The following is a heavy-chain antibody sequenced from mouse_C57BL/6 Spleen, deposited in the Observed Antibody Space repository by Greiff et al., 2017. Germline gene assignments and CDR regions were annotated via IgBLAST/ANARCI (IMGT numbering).Heavy chain of an antibody. J-gene: IGHJ2*01. V-gene: IGHV6-6*01. CDR2: IRNKANNHAT. CDR1: GFTFSDAW. Sequence: EVQLQQSGGGLVQPGGSMKLSCAASGFTFSDAWMDWVRQSPEKGLEWVAEIRNKANNHATYYAESVKGRFTISRDDSKSMVYLQMNSLRAEDTGIYCCTRRPLYYFDYWGQGTTLTVSS. CDR3: TRRPLYYFDY.